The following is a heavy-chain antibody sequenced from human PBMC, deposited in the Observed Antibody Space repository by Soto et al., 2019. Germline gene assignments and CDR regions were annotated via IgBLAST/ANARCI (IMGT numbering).Heavy chain of an antibody. D-gene: IGHD3-16*01. J-gene: IGHJ4*02. CDR2: IYWHDDK. Sequence: SGPTLVNPTQTLTLTCTFSGFSLSTTGVGVSWIRQPPGKALEWLALIYWHDDKRYSPSLKSRLTITKDASKNQVVLTMTNVDPVDTATYYCAHRGGATVGLYYFDYWGQGALVTVSS. V-gene: IGHV2-5*01. CDR3: AHRGGATVGLYYFDY. CDR1: GFSLSTTGVG.